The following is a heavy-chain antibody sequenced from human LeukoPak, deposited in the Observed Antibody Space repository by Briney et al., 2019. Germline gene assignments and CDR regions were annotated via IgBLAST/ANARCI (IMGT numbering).Heavy chain of an antibody. CDR2: INHSGST. CDR3: ARVVYYDFWSGYGPNPYYYYGMDV. CDR1: GVSISAYY. J-gene: IGHJ6*02. V-gene: IGHV4-34*01. D-gene: IGHD3-3*01. Sequence: SETLSLTCSVSGVSISAYYWSWIRQPPGKGLEWIGEINHSGSTNYNPSLKSRVTISVDTSKNQFSLKLSSVTAADTAVYYCARVVYYDFWSGYGPNPYYYYGMDVWGQGTTVTVSS.